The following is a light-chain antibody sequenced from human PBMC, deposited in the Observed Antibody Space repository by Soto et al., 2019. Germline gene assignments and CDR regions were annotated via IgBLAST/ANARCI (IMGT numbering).Light chain of an antibody. CDR2: RNN. V-gene: IGLV1-47*01. Sequence: QSVLTQPPSASGTPGQRVTISCSGSSSNIGSNYVYWYQQLPGTAPKLLIYRNNQRPSGVPDRFSGSKSGTSASLAISGLRSEDEADYYCATWDDSLSGHQWVFGGGTKLTVL. J-gene: IGLJ3*02. CDR1: SSNIGSNY. CDR3: ATWDDSLSGHQWV.